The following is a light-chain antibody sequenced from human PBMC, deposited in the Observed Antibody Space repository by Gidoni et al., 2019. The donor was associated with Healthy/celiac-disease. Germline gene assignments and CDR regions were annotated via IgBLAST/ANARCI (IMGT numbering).Light chain of an antibody. CDR2: GES. CDR1: QSFSSSY. V-gene: IGKV3-20*01. Sequence: EIVLTQSPGTLSLSPGERATLSCRASQSFSSSYLAWYQQKPGQAPRLLIYGESSRATGIPDRFSGSGSGTDFTLTISRLEPEDFAVYYCQQYGSSPPFTFGPGTKVDIK. J-gene: IGKJ3*01. CDR3: QQYGSSPPFT.